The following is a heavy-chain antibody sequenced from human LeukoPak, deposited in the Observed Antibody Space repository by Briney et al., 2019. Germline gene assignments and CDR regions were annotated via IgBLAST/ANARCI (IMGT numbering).Heavy chain of an antibody. Sequence: SETLSLTCAVYGGSFSGYYWSWIRQPPGKGLEWIGEITHSGSTNYTPSLKRRVTISVDTSKNQFSLKLSSVTAADTAVYYCARVRQLDGVSAWGQGTLVTVSS. D-gene: IGHD6-13*01. CDR3: ARVRQLDGVSA. CDR1: GGSFSGYY. J-gene: IGHJ5*02. CDR2: ITHSGST. V-gene: IGHV4-34*01.